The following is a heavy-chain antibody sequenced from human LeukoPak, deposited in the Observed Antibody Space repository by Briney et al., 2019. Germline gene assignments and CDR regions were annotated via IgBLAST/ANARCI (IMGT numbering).Heavy chain of an antibody. J-gene: IGHJ6*02. Sequence: SETLSLTCSVSGDSISSGTYYWRWLRQPPGKGLEWIGYIYYSGSTNYNPSLKSRVTISVDTSNNQFSLKLSSVTAADTAVYYCARVGMYYYDSSGYSSYGMDVWRQGTTVTVSS. CDR1: GDSISSGTYY. D-gene: IGHD3-22*01. CDR2: IYYSGST. CDR3: ARVGMYYYDSSGYSSYGMDV. V-gene: IGHV4-61*01.